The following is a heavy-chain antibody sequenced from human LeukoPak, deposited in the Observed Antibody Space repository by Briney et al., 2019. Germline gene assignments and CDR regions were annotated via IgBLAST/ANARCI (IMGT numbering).Heavy chain of an antibody. CDR2: ISYDGSNK. V-gene: IGHV3-30-3*01. Sequence: GGSLRLSCAASGFTFSSFSMHWVRQAPGKGLEWVAVISYDGSNKYYADSVKGRFTISRDNSKNTLYLQMNSLRAEDTAVYYCARGTKTGYSSTAARGFDPWGQGTLVTVSS. CDR1: GFTFSSFS. CDR3: ARGTKTGYSSTAARGFDP. J-gene: IGHJ5*02. D-gene: IGHD6-13*01.